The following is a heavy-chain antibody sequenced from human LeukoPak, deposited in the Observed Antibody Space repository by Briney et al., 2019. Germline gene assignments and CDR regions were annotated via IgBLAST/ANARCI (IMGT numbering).Heavy chain of an antibody. J-gene: IGHJ4*02. CDR3: ARAGVGYSYGFDY. CDR1: GGSISSYY. Sequence: SETLSLTCTVSGGSISSYYWSWIRQPPGKGLEWIGYIYYSGRTNYNPSLKSRVTMSVDTSKNQFSLKLSSVTAADTAVYYCARAGVGYSYGFDYWGQGTLVTVSS. V-gene: IGHV4-59*12. D-gene: IGHD5-18*01. CDR2: IYYSGRT.